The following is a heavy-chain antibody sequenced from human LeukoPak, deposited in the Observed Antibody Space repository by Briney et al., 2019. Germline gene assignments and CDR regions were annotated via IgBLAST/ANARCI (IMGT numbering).Heavy chain of an antibody. CDR2: IIPILGIA. D-gene: IGHD2-2*03. Sequence: SVKVSCKASGGTFSSYAISWVRQAPGQGLEWMGRIIPILGIANYAQKFQGRVTITADKSTSTAYMELSSLRSEDTAVYYCARVKPVDIVVVPAAIGPSYYYYYGMDVWGQGTTVTVSS. CDR1: GGTFSSYA. V-gene: IGHV1-69*04. J-gene: IGHJ6*02. CDR3: ARVKPVDIVVVPAAIGPSYYYYYGMDV.